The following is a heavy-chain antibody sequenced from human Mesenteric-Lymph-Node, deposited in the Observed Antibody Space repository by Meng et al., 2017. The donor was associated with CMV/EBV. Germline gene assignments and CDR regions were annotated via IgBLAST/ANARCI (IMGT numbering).Heavy chain of an antibody. D-gene: IGHD3-16*01. CDR3: ARVQRPSDFVWGNYRAAFDY. Sequence: SETLSLTCTVSRGSISSGDYYWNWIRQPPGKGLEWIGYISYSGSTYYNPSLKSRVTISVDTFKNQLSLKLSSVTAADTAVYYCARVQRPSDFVWGNYRAAFDYWGQGTLVTVSS. CDR1: RGSISSGDYY. J-gene: IGHJ4*02. CDR2: ISYSGST. V-gene: IGHV4-30-4*08.